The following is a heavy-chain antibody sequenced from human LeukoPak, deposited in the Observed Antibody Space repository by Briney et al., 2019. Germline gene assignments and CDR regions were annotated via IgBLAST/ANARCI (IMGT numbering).Heavy chain of an antibody. CDR2: IYYSGST. CDR1: GGSISSGDCY. V-gene: IGHV4-30-4*08. D-gene: IGHD3-3*01. Sequence: SQTLSLTCTVSGGSISSGDCYWSWIRQPPGKGLEWIGYIYYSGSTYYNPSLKSRVTISVDTSKNQFSLKLSSVTAADTAVYYCARGPAKVFGVVIAWFDPWGQGTLVTVSS. CDR3: ARGPAKVFGVVIAWFDP. J-gene: IGHJ5*02.